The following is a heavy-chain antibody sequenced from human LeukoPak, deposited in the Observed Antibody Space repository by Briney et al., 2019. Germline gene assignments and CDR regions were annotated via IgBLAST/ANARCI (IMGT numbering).Heavy chain of an antibody. J-gene: IGHJ4*02. V-gene: IGHV3-7*01. CDR2: IKQDGSEK. CDR1: GFTFSNNW. Sequence: GGSLRLSCAASGFTFSNNWMNWVRQAPGKGLEWVANIKQDGSEKFYVDSVKGRFTISRDNAKNSLYLQMNSLRAEDTAVYYCARWSGRLDYWGQGTLVTVSS. D-gene: IGHD3-3*01. CDR3: ARWSGRLDY.